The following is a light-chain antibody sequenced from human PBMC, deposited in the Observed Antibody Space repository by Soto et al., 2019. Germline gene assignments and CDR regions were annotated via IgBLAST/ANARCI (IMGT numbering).Light chain of an antibody. J-gene: IGLJ1*01. V-gene: IGLV1-47*01. CDR2: RNN. Sequence: QSVLTQPPSASGTPGQRVTISCSGSSSNIGSNYVYWYQQLPGTAPKLLIYRNNQRPSGVPVRFSGSKSGTSAPLAISGLRSEDEADYYCAAWDDSLSGQVFGTGTKVTVL. CDR1: SSNIGSNY. CDR3: AAWDDSLSGQV.